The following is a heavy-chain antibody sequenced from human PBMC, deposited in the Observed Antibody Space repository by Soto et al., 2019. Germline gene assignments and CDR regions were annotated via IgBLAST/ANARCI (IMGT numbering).Heavy chain of an antibody. J-gene: IGHJ3*02. CDR3: ARSIGRNRDSSGLHPRYGYHDAFDI. Sequence: PVGSLRLSCAASGFTFSSYWMHWVRQAPGQGLVWVSHINSDGNWTTYADSVKGRFTISRHNSKNTLYLQMNSLRAEDTAVYYCARSIGRNRDSSGLHPRYGYHDAFDIWGQGTMVTVSS. CDR2: INSDGNWT. CDR1: GFTFSSYW. D-gene: IGHD3-22*01. V-gene: IGHV3-74*01.